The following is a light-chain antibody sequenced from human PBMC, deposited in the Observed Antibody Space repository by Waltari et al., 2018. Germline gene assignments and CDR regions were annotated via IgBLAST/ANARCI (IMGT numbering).Light chain of an antibody. V-gene: IGKV3-11*01. CDR2: DAS. CDR1: QSVSSY. Sequence: EIVLTQSPPPLSLSPGERATLSCRASQSVSSYLAWYQQKPCQAPRLLIYDASNRATGIPARFSGSGSGTDFTLTISSLEPEDFAVYYCQQRSNWPALTFGGGTKVEIK. CDR3: QQRSNWPALT. J-gene: IGKJ4*01.